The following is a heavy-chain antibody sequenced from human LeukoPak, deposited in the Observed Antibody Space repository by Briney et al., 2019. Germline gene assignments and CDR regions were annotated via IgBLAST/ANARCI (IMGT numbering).Heavy chain of an antibody. J-gene: IGHJ4*02. CDR1: GGSISSYY. D-gene: IGHD5-24*01. CDR3: ARERRDGYNFDY. CDR2: IYYSGST. V-gene: IGHV4-59*01. Sequence: PSETLSLTCTVSGGSISSYYWSWIRQPPGKGLEWIGYIYYSGSTNYNPSLKSLVTISVDTSKNQFSLKLSSVTAADTAVYYCARERRDGYNFDYWGQGTLVTASS.